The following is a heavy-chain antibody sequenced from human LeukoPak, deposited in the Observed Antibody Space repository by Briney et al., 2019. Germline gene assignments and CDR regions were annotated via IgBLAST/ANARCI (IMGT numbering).Heavy chain of an antibody. D-gene: IGHD6-13*01. Sequence: GRSLRLSCAASGFTFSSYGMHWVRQAPGKGLEWVAVISYDGSNKYYADSVKGRFTISRDNSKNTLYLQMNSLRAEDTAVYYCAKDYSDSSSWYVGANWFDPWGQGTLVTVSS. J-gene: IGHJ5*02. CDR2: ISYDGSNK. CDR3: AKDYSDSSSWYVGANWFDP. V-gene: IGHV3-30*18. CDR1: GFTFSSYG.